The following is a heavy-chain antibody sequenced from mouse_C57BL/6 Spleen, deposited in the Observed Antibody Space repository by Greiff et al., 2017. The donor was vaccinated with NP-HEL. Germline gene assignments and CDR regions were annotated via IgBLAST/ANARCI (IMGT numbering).Heavy chain of an antibody. CDR3: ARGGYDGYPLYAMDY. CDR2: IHPNSGST. J-gene: IGHJ4*01. V-gene: IGHV1-64*01. CDR1: GYTFTSYW. Sequence: QVQLKQSGAELVKPGASVKLSCKASGYTFTSYWMHWVKQRPGQGLEWIGMIHPNSGSTNYNEKFKSKATLTVDKSSSTAYMQLSSLTSEDSAVYYCARGGYDGYPLYAMDYWGQGTSVTVSS. D-gene: IGHD2-3*01.